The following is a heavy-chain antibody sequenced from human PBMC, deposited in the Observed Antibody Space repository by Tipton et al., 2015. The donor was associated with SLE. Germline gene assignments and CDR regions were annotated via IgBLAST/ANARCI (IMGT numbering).Heavy chain of an antibody. J-gene: IGHJ6*03. D-gene: IGHD4-11*01. CDR3: ARVGYSNYMDV. CDR2: IHDGGST. Sequence: TLSLTCTVSGGSISSYYWSWIRQPPGKGLEWIGFIHDGGSTNYNPSLKSRVSISVDTSKNQFSLKLSSVTAADTAVYYCARVGYSNYMDVWGKGTTVTVSS. V-gene: IGHV4-59*01. CDR1: GGSISSYY.